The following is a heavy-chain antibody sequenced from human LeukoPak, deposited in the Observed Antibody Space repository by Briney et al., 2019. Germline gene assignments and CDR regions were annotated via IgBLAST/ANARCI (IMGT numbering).Heavy chain of an antibody. V-gene: IGHV5-51*01. J-gene: IGHJ3*02. CDR2: IYPGDSDI. Sequence: GESLKISCKGSGYKFTSYWIGWVRQMPGKGLEWMGIIYPGDSDIRYSSSFEGQVTMSADKSISTAYLQWSSLKASDTAMYYCARPYYYGSGSDAFDIWGQGTMVTVSS. D-gene: IGHD3-10*01. CDR3: ARPYYYGSGSDAFDI. CDR1: GYKFTSYW.